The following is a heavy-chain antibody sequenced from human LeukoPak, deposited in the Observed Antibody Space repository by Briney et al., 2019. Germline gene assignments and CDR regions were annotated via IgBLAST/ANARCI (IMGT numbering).Heavy chain of an antibody. V-gene: IGHV1-2*02. D-gene: IGHD3-9*01. CDR2: INPNSGGT. Sequence: ASVKVSCKASGYTFTGYYMHWVRQAPGQGLEWMGWINPNSGGTNYAQKFQGRVTMTRDTSISTAYMELSRLRSDDTAVYYCARGVDYDILTGYTFWGQGTLVTVSS. CDR3: ARGVDYDILTGYTF. CDR1: GYTFTGYY. J-gene: IGHJ4*02.